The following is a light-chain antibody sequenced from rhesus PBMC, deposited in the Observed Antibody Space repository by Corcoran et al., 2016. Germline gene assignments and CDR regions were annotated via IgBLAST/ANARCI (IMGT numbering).Light chain of an antibody. V-gene: IGKV3-10*01. CDR1: QSVSSY. CDR2: GGS. Sequence: QVILTQSPATLSLSPGERATLSCRASQSVSSYLAWYQQQPGRAPRLLIYGGSNRATGIPDRFSGSGSETDFTLTISSLESEDVVVYHCYQDSSGYSFGQGTKVEIK. J-gene: IGKJ2*01. CDR3: YQDSSGYS.